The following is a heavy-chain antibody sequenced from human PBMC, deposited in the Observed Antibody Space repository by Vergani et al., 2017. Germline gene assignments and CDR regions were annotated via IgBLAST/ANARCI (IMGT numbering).Heavy chain of an antibody. CDR3: ARNPYCGGDCYSDAFDI. J-gene: IGHJ3*02. D-gene: IGHD2-21*02. CDR1: GGSISSYY. CDR2: IYYSGST. Sequence: QVQLQESGPGLVKPSETLSLTCTVSGGSISSYYWSWIRQPPGQGLEWIGYIYYSGSTNYNPSLKSRVTILVDTSKNQFSLKLSSVTAADTAVYYWARNPYCGGDCYSDAFDIWGQGTMVTVSS. V-gene: IGHV4-59*01.